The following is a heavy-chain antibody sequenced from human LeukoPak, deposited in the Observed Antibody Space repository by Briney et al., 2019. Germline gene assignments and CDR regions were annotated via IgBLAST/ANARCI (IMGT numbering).Heavy chain of an antibody. Sequence: ASVKVSCKASGYTFSNYGISWVRQAPGQGLEWMGWISAYNGNTNYAQKLQGRVTMTTDTSTSTAYMELSSLRSEDTAVYFCARGVGILLQGDYFYYMNVWGKGTTVTVSS. CDR2: ISAYNGNT. V-gene: IGHV1-18*01. D-gene: IGHD3-22*01. CDR1: GYTFSNYG. CDR3: ARGVGILLQGDYFYYMNV. J-gene: IGHJ6*03.